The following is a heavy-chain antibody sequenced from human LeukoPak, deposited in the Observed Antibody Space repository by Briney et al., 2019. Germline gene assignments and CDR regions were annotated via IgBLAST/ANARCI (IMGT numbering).Heavy chain of an antibody. CDR3: ARSREFDY. CDR1: GFTFSSFG. J-gene: IGHJ4*02. CDR2: ISPSGANT. V-gene: IGHV3-48*03. Sequence: PGRSLRLSCAASGFTFSSFGMHWVRQAPGKGLEWVSNISPSGANTNYADSVKGRFTISRDNAQNSLYLQINSLRAEDTAVYYCARSREFDYWGQGTLVTVSS.